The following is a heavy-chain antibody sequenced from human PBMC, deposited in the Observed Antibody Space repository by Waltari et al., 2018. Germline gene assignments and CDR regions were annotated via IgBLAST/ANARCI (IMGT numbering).Heavy chain of an antibody. CDR2: IGSDLNT. J-gene: IGHJ3*02. CDR3: VKDIFRWAFDI. V-gene: IGHV3-23*01. Sequence: EVELLESGGGLVQPGGSLRLSCNTSGSPFSGHAMGWVRQAPGKGLECVSGIGSDLNTHYADSVKGRFTISRDNSKNTLYLQMNSLRAEDTALYYCVKDIFRWAFDIWGQGTMVTVSS. D-gene: IGHD3-9*01. CDR1: GSPFSGHA.